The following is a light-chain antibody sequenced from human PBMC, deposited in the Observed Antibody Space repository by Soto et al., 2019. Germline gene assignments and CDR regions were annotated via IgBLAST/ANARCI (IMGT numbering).Light chain of an antibody. Sequence: QSVLTQPPSVSGAPGQRVTISCTGSSSNIGAGYDVHWYQQLPGTAPKLLIYGNSNRPSGVPDRFSGSKSGTSASLASTGLQADDEADYYCQYYDSSLSVVFGGGTKLTV. V-gene: IGLV1-40*01. CDR1: SSNIGAGYD. J-gene: IGLJ2*01. CDR2: GNS. CDR3: QYYDSSLSVV.